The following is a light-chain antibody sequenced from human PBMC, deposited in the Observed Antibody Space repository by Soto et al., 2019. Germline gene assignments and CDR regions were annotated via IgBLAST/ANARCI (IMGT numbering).Light chain of an antibody. Sequence: VVMTQSPATLSVSPGERATLSCRASQSVSSDLAWYQQKFGQAPRLLIYGTSTRATGIPARFSGSGSGTEFTLTISSLQSEDFAVYYCQQYDNWPRTFGQGTKVDIK. CDR2: GTS. CDR1: QSVSSD. V-gene: IGKV3-15*01. CDR3: QQYDNWPRT. J-gene: IGKJ1*01.